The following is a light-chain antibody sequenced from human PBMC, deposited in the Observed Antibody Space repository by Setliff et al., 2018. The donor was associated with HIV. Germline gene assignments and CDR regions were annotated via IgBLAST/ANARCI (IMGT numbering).Light chain of an antibody. CDR2: DVD. J-gene: IGLJ1*01. CDR1: ISDVNGYNY. CDR3: SSYAGSTF. V-gene: IGLV2-8*01. Sequence: QSVLTQPPSVSGSPGQSVTISCSGTISDVNGYNYVSWYQQHPGKAPKLVIFDVDKRPSGVPDRFSGSKSGNTASLTVSGLQAEDEADYYCSSYAGSTFFGTGTKVTVL.